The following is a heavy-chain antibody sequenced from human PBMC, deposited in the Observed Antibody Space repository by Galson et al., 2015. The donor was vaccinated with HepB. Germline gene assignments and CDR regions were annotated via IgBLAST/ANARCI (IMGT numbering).Heavy chain of an antibody. CDR3: ARAGEWFGELIGY. CDR1: GYTFTSYY. V-gene: IGHV1-46*04. D-gene: IGHD3-10*01. CDR2: INPSGGST. J-gene: IGHJ4*02. Sequence: SVKVSCKASGYTFTSYYMHWVRQAPGQGLEWMGIINPSGGSTSYAQKLQGRVTMTRDTSTSTVYMELSSLRSEDTAVYYCARAGEWFGELIGYWGQGTLVTVSS.